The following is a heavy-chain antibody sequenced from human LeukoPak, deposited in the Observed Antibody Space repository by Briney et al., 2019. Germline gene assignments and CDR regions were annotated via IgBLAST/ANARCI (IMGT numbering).Heavy chain of an antibody. J-gene: IGHJ6*03. CDR1: GGTFGSYA. V-gene: IGHV1-69*13. CDR2: IIPIFGTA. D-gene: IGHD6-19*01. Sequence: SVKVSCKASGGTFGSYAISWVRQAPGQGLEWMGGIIPIFGTANYAQKFQGRVTITADESTSTAYMELSSLRSEDTAVYYCSSGWDYYYYMDVWGKGTTVTISS. CDR3: SSGWDYYYYMDV.